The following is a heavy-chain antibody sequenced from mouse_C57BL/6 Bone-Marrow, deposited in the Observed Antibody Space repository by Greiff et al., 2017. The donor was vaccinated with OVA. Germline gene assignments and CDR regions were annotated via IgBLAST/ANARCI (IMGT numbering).Heavy chain of an antibody. CDR1: GFTFSSYA. CDR3: TREQYCLYAMDY. Sequence: EVKLMESGEGLVKPGGSLKLSCAASGFTFSSYAMSWVRQTPEKRLEWVAYISSGGDCIYYADTVKGRFTISRDNARNTLYLQMSSLKSEDTAVNYCTREQYCLYAMDYWGQGTSVTVSS. CDR2: ISSGGDCI. V-gene: IGHV5-9-1*02. J-gene: IGHJ4*01.